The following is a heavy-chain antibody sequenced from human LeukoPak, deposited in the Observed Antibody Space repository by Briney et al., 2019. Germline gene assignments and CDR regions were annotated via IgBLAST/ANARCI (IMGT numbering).Heavy chain of an antibody. J-gene: IGHJ5*02. CDR3: ARISERITMVRGDKNWFDP. V-gene: IGHV4-61*02. CDR1: GGSVSSGSYY. Sequence: SETLSLTCTVSGGSVSSGSYYWSWIRQPAGKGLEWIGRIYTSGSTNYNPSLKSRVTISVDTSKNQFSLKLSSVTAADTAVYYCARISERITMVRGDKNWFDPWGQGTLVTVSS. D-gene: IGHD3-10*01. CDR2: IYTSGST.